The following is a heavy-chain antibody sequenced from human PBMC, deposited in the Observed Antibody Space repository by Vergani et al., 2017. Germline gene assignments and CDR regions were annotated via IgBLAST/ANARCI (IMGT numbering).Heavy chain of an antibody. Sequence: QVQLVESGGGLVKPGGSLRLSCAASGFTFSDYYMSWIRQAPGKGLEWVSYISSSSSYTNYADSVKGRFTISRDNAKNSLYLQMNSLRAEDTAVYYCAKAVGHRLYYYYMDVWGKGTTVTVSS. V-gene: IGHV3-11*05. CDR2: ISSSSSYT. J-gene: IGHJ6*03. CDR1: GFTFSDYY. CDR3: AKAVGHRLYYYYMDV.